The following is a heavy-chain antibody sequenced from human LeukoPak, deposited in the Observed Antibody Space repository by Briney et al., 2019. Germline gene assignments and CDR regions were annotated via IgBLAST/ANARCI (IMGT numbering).Heavy chain of an antibody. V-gene: IGHV3-21*01. CDR1: GFTFSSYS. D-gene: IGHD2-21*02. Sequence: PGGSLRLSCAASGFTFSSYSMNWVRQAPGKGLEWVSSISSSSSYIYYADSVKGRFTISRDNAKNSLYLQMNSLGAEDTAVYYCARGGLGVTPFDYWGQGTLVTVSS. CDR2: ISSSSSYI. J-gene: IGHJ4*02. CDR3: ARGGLGVTPFDY.